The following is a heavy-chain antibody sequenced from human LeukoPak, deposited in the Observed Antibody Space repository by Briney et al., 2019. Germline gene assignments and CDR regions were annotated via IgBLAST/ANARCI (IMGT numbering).Heavy chain of an antibody. CDR1: GGSISSDC. CDR2: ISYRGST. Sequence: SETLSLTCTVSGGSISSDCWSWIRQPPGKGLEWIGYISYRGSTNYNPSLKSRVTISVDTSKNQFSLKLSSVTAADTAVYYCARDSGQIQPWGQGTLVTVSS. CDR3: ARDSGQIQP. D-gene: IGHD5-18*01. J-gene: IGHJ5*02. V-gene: IGHV4-59*12.